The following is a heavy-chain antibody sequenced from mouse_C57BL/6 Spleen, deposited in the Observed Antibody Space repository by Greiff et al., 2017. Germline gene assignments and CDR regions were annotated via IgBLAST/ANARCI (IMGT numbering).Heavy chain of an antibody. Sequence: QVHVKQSGPELVKPGASVKISCKASGYAFSSSWMNWVKQRPGKGLEWIGRIYPGDGDTNYNGKFKGKATLTADKSSSTAYMQLSSLTSEDSAVYFCARPYGSSYVGFAYWGQGTLVTVSA. J-gene: IGHJ3*01. CDR1: GYAFSSSW. CDR2: IYPGDGDT. D-gene: IGHD1-1*01. V-gene: IGHV1-82*01. CDR3: ARPYGSSYVGFAY.